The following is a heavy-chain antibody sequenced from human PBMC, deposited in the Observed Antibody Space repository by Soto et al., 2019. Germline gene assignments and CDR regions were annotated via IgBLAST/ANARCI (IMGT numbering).Heavy chain of an antibody. D-gene: IGHD3-3*01. CDR1: GYTFTSYG. J-gene: IGHJ3*02. Sequence: EASVKVSCKASGYTFTSYGISWVRQAPGQGLEWMGWISAYNGNTNYAQKLQGRVTMTTDTSTSTAYMELRSLRSDDTAVYYCARAVLRSLEWLLPSGDAFDIWGQGTMVTVSS. CDR2: ISAYNGNT. V-gene: IGHV1-18*01. CDR3: ARAVLRSLEWLLPSGDAFDI.